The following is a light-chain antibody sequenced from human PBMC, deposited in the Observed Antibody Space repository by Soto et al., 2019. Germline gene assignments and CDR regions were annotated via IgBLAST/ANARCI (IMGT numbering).Light chain of an antibody. CDR3: HQANSFPIT. CDR2: GAV. Sequence: VLTQSPATLSVSQGARSTLSCRASQKIKTNLACYQHKPGQAPRLLMYGAVSGATGGPARFSGRGSGTEFTLTISSLQSEDFTTYYCHQANSFPITFGQGTRLEIK. J-gene: IGKJ5*01. V-gene: IGKV3-15*01. CDR1: QKIKTN.